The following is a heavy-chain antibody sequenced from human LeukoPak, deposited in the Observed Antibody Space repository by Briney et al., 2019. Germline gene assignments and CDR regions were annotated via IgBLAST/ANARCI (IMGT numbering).Heavy chain of an antibody. J-gene: IGHJ3*02. CDR2: ISGSGGST. Sequence: GGSLRLSCAASGFTFSTSAMTWVRQAPGKGLEWVSAISGSGGSTYYADSVKDRFTISRDNSKNTLYLQMNSLRAEDTAVYYCGSDPNGDYIGAFDMWGQGTVVTVSS. CDR1: GFTFSTSA. D-gene: IGHD4-17*01. CDR3: GSDPNGDYIGAFDM. V-gene: IGHV3-23*01.